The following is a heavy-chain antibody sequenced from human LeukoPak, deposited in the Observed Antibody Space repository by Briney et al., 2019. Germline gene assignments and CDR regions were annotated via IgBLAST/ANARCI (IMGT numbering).Heavy chain of an antibody. D-gene: IGHD5-24*01. CDR2: ISGSGGTT. V-gene: IGHV3-23*01. J-gene: IGHJ4*02. Sequence: GGSLRLSCAASGFTFSNYGMSWVRQAPGKGLEWISAISGSGGTTYYADSVKGQFTISRDNAKNSLYLQMNSLRAEDTAVYYCARGLGDGYNSYYFDYWGQGTLVTVSS. CDR3: ARGLGDGYNSYYFDY. CDR1: GFTFSNYG.